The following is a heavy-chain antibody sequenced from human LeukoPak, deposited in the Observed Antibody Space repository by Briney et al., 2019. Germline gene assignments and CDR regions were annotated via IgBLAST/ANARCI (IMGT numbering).Heavy chain of an antibody. D-gene: IGHD3-22*01. CDR2: ISAYNGNT. CDR1: GGTFSSYA. V-gene: IGHV1-18*01. Sequence: ASVKVSCKASGGTFSSYAISWVRQAPGQGLEWMGWISAYNGNTNYAQKLQGRVTMTTDTSTSTAYMELRSLRSDDTAVYYCARVGLDYYDSSGYNDYWGQGTLVTVSS. J-gene: IGHJ4*02. CDR3: ARVGLDYYDSSGYNDY.